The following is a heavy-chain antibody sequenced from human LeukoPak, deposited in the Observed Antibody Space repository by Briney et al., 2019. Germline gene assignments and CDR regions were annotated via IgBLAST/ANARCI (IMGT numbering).Heavy chain of an antibody. CDR1: GFTFGNYA. CDR2: ISWNSGSI. CDR3: AKTKPPAAGTDYYNGMDV. D-gene: IGHD6-13*01. V-gene: IGHV3-9*01. J-gene: IGHJ6*02. Sequence: GGSLRLSCAASGFTFGNYAMHWVRQVPAKGLDWVAGISWNSGSIGYADSVKGRLTISRDNAKNSLYLQMNSLRAEDTALYHCAKTKPPAAGTDYYNGMDVWGQGTTVTVSS.